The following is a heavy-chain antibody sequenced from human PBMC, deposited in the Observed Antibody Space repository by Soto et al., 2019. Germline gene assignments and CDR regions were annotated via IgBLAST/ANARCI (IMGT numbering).Heavy chain of an antibody. CDR2: IIPIFGTA. Sequence: QVQLVQSGAEVKKPGSSVKVSCKASGGTFSSYAISWVRQAPGQGLEWMGGIIPIFGTANYAQKFQGRVTITADESTSTAYMELSSLRSEDTAVYYCARDKYSSSTSCYGWFDPWGQGTLVTVSS. D-gene: IGHD2-2*01. J-gene: IGHJ5*02. CDR3: ARDKYSSSTSCYGWFDP. V-gene: IGHV1-69*01. CDR1: GGTFSSYA.